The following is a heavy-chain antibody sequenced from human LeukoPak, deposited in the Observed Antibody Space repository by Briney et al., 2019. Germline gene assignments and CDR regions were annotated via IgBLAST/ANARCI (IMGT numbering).Heavy chain of an antibody. J-gene: IGHJ6*04. D-gene: IGHD2-2*01. CDR1: GGSFSGYY. Sequence: SETLSLTCAVYGGSFSGYYWSWLRQPPGKGLEWIGEINHSGSTNYNPSLKSRVTISVDTSKNQFSLKLSSVTAADTAVHYCARDLPAAPYYYYYGMDVWGKGTTVTVSS. CDR2: INHSGST. CDR3: ARDLPAAPYYYYYGMDV. V-gene: IGHV4-34*01.